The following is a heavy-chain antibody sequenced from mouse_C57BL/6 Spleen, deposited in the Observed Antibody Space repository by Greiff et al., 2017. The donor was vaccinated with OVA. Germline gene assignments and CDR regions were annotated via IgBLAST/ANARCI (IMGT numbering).Heavy chain of an antibody. CDR1: GYTFTSYW. CDR3: AREGTTVVADYFDY. J-gene: IGHJ2*01. CDR2: INPSNGGT. V-gene: IGHV1-53*01. Sequence: VQLQQPGTELVKPGASVKLSCKASGYTFTSYWMHWVKQRPGQSLEWIGNINPSNGGTNYNEKFKSKATLTVDKSSSTAYMQLSSLTSEDSAVYYCAREGTTVVADYFDYWGQGTTLTVSS. D-gene: IGHD1-1*01.